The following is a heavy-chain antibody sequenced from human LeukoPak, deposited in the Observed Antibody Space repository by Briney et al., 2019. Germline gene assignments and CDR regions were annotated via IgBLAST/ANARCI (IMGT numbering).Heavy chain of an antibody. D-gene: IGHD2-15*01. CDR1: AGSVTSSDW. V-gene: IGHV4-4*02. CDR2: ISHSGST. CDR3: ARVRCSGGSCYSVFDF. J-gene: IGHJ4*02. Sequence: SETLSLTCTVSAGSVTSSDWWSWVRQPPGKGLEWIGEISHSGSTNYNPSLKSRLTISVDKSKNQFSLKLSSMTAADTAVYYCARVRCSGGSCYSVFDFWGQGTLVTVSP.